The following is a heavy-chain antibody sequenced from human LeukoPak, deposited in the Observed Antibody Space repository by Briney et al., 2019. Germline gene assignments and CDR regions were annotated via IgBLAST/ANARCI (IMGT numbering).Heavy chain of an antibody. V-gene: IGHV3-74*01. Sequence: GGSLRLSCAASGFTLSSYWMHWVRQAPGKGLVWVSRINSDGSSTSYADSVKGRFTISRDNAKNTLYLQMNSLRAEDTAVYYCARDRTMVRLDYWGQGTLVTVSS. J-gene: IGHJ4*02. CDR3: ARDRTMVRLDY. D-gene: IGHD3-10*01. CDR2: INSDGSST. CDR1: GFTLSSYW.